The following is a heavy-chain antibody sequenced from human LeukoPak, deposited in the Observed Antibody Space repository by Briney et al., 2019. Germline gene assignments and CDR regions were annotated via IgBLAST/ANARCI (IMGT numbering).Heavy chain of an antibody. Sequence: EGSLRLSCAASGFTFSSYGMHWVPQAPGKGLEWVSYISSSSSDTNYADSVKGRFTISRDNARNSLYLQMNSLRAEDTAVYYCARGRDYYGPGSDWGQGTLVTVSS. CDR2: ISSSSSDT. D-gene: IGHD3-10*01. CDR1: GFTFSSYG. CDR3: ARGRDYYGPGSD. V-gene: IGHV3-21*05. J-gene: IGHJ4*02.